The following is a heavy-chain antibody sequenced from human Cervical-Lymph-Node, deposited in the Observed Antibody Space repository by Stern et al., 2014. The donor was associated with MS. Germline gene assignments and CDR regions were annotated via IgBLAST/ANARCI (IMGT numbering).Heavy chain of an antibody. CDR2: IHCSGTT. CDR1: GASIRSDDYY. J-gene: IGHJ5*02. CDR3: ARTDILLIDH. Sequence: QVQLQESGPGLVKPSQTLSLSCTVSGASIRSDDYYWTWIRPTPGKGLEWIGYIHCSGTTYAGPSLRSRVTISVGTSKNPFPLKLSSVTAADTAVYYCARTDILLIDHWGQGTLVTVSS. V-gene: IGHV4-30-4*01. D-gene: IGHD3-10*01.